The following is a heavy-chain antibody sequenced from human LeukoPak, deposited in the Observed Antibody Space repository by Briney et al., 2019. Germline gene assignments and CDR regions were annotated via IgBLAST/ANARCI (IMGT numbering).Heavy chain of an antibody. Sequence: SGGSLRLSCAASGFTFKSYWMSWVRQAPGKGLEWVANIKQDGSEKYYLDSVKGRFTISRDNAKRSLYLQMNSLRAEDTALYYCASDGGAFDDWGQGTLVTVAS. V-gene: IGHV3-7*04. D-gene: IGHD2-15*01. J-gene: IGHJ4*02. CDR3: ASDGGAFDD. CDR1: GFTFKSYW. CDR2: IKQDGSEK.